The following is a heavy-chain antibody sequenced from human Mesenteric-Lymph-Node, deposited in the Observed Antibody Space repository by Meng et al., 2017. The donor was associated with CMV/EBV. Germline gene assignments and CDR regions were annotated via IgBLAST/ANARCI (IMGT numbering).Heavy chain of an antibody. J-gene: IGHJ4*02. Sequence: SGFTFSSYAMNWVRQAPGKGLEWVSVISGTGGSAYYADSVKGRITISRDNTKNTLYLQMNSLRAEDTAVYYCAKDRCSGGSCYFDYWGQGTLVTVSS. D-gene: IGHD2-15*01. V-gene: IGHV3-23*01. CDR1: GFTFSSYA. CDR2: ISGTGGSA. CDR3: AKDRCSGGSCYFDY.